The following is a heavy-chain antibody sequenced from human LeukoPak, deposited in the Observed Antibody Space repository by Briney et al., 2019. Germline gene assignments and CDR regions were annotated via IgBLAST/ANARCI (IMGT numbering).Heavy chain of an antibody. CDR1: GGSISSSSYY. J-gene: IGHJ4*02. Sequence: PSETLSLTCTVSGGSISSSSYYWGWIRQPPGKGLEWIGYIYYSGSTDYNPSLKSRVTISVDTSKNQFSLKLSSVTAADTAVYYCARASRGGSYSTPDYWGQGTLVTVSS. CDR3: ARASRGGSYSTPDY. D-gene: IGHD1-26*01. V-gene: IGHV4-61*05. CDR2: IYYSGST.